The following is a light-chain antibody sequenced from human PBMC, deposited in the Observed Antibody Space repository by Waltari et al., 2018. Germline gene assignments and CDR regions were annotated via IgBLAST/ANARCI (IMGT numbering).Light chain of an antibody. J-gene: IGLJ3*02. CDR3: TSWDGGLNGWV. CDR2: SND. Sequence: QSVLTQPPSVSGTPGHRVTIPCSGGSSNIGSNTVNWYQQFAGTAPRLFIYSNDQRPPGVPDRFSGSKSGTSASLAISGLQSEDEADYYCTSWDGGLNGWVFGGGTKLTVL. V-gene: IGLV1-44*01. CDR1: SSNIGSNT.